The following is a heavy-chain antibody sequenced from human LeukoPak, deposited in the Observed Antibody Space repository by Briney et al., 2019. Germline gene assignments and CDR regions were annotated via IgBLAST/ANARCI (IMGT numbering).Heavy chain of an antibody. CDR2: IYYSGST. D-gene: IGHD3-22*01. J-gene: IGHJ4*02. Sequence: SETLSLTCTVSGDSISSSRYYWGRIRQPPGKGLEWIGSIYYSGSTYYNPSLKSRVTISVDTSKNQFSLNLRSVTGADTDVYFSVKTARGGCYHGPSDSWGQGTLVTVSS. V-gene: IGHV4-39*01. CDR3: VKTARGGCYHGPSDS. CDR1: GDSISSSRYY.